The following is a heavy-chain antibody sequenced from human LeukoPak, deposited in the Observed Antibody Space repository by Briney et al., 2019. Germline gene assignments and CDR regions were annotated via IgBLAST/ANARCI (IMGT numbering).Heavy chain of an antibody. CDR1: GFTFSSYA. V-gene: IGHV3-23*01. D-gene: IGHD6-6*01. J-gene: IGHJ6*03. CDR2: ISGGGGTP. CDR3: AKDGHPYSSSLHYMNV. Sequence: GGSLRLSCAASGFTFSSYAMSWVRQAPGKGLEWVSTISGGGGTPYYADSVKGRFTISRDHSKNTLYLQMSSLRAEDTAVYYCAKDGHPYSSSLHYMNVWGKGTTATVSS.